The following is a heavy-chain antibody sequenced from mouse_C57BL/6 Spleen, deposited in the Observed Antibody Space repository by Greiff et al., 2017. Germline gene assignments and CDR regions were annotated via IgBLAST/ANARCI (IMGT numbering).Heavy chain of an antibody. V-gene: IGHV2-9-1*01. CDR2: IWTGGGT. Sequence: VKLMESGPGLVAPSQSLSITCTVSGFSLTSYAISWVRQPPGKGLEWLGVIWTGGGTNYNSALKASLSISKDNSKSQVFLKMNSLQTEDTARYSCARNSDYAACFAYWGQGALVTVSA. CDR1: GFSLTSYA. CDR3: ARNSDYAACFAY. D-gene: IGHD2-4*01. J-gene: IGHJ3*01.